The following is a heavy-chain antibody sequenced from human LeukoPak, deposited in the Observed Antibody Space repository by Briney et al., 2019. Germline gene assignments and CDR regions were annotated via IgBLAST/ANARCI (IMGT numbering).Heavy chain of an antibody. D-gene: IGHD6-25*01. V-gene: IGHV1-2*02. CDR2: INPNSGGT. CDR3: ARENTRGEMAAAYFDI. Sequence: GASVKVSCKASGYTFTGYYMHWVRQAPGQGLEWMGWINPNSGGTNYAQKFQGRVTMTRDTSISTAYMELSRLRSDDTAVYYCARENTRGEMAAAYFDIWGQGTMVTVSS. CDR1: GYTFTGYY. J-gene: IGHJ3*02.